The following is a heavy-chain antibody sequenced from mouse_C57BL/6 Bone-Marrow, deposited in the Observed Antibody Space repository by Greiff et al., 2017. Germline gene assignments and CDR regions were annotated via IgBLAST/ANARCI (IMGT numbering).Heavy chain of an antibody. V-gene: IGHV2-5*01. CDR1: GFSLTSYG. CDR2: ICRGGST. CDR3: DKNREGGHFDY. Sequence: QVQLQQSGPGLVQPSQSLSITCTVSGFSLTSYGVHWVRQSPGKGLEWLGVICRGGSTDYNAAFMSRMSITKDNSKSQVFFKMNSLQADDTAIYYCDKNREGGHFDYWGQGTTLTVSS. J-gene: IGHJ2*01.